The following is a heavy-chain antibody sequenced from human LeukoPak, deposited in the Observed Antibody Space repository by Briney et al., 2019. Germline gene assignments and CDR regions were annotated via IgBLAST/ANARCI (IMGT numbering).Heavy chain of an antibody. D-gene: IGHD3-22*01. V-gene: IGHV1-2*02. CDR3: AREVDYYDTSDYFPLGY. Sequence: ASVKVSSKASGYTFTGYYIHWVRQAPGQGLEWMGWINPNNGGTNYAQKFQGRVTMTRDTSISTAYMELSRLRSDDTAVYYCAREVDYYDTSDYFPLGYWGQGTLVTVSS. J-gene: IGHJ4*02. CDR1: GYTFTGYY. CDR2: INPNNGGT.